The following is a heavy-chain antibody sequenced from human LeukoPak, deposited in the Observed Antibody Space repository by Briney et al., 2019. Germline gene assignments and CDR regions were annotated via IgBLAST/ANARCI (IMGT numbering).Heavy chain of an antibody. V-gene: IGHV3-15*01. CDR2: IKSKTDGGTT. CDR1: GFTFSSYA. D-gene: IGHD3-9*01. J-gene: IGHJ6*02. Sequence: IPGGSLRLSCAASGFTFSSYAMSWVRQAPGKGLEWVGRIKSKTDGGTTDYAAPVKGRFTISRDDSKNTLYLQMNSLKTEDTAVYYCTTGLDYYYGMDVWGQGTTVTVSS. CDR3: TTGLDYYYGMDV.